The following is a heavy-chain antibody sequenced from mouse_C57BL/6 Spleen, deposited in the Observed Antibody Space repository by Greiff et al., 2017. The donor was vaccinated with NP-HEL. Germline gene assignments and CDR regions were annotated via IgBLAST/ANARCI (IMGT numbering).Heavy chain of an antibody. V-gene: IGHV1-69*01. J-gene: IGHJ1*03. CDR1: GYTFTSYW. CDR2: IDPSDSYT. D-gene: IGHD1-1*01. CDR3: ARRDYGSSSWYFDV. Sequence: QVQLQQPGAELVMPGASVKLSCKASGYTFTSYWMHWVKQRPGQGLEWIGEIDPSDSYTNYNQKFKGKSTLTVDKSSSTAYMQLSSLTSEDSAVYDCARRDYGSSSWYFDVWGTGTTVTVSS.